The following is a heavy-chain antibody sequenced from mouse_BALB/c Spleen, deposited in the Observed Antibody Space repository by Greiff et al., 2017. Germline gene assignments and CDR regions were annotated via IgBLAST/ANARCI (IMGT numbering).Heavy chain of an antibody. Sequence: EVKLVESGGGLVQPGESLKLSCESNEYAFPSYDMSWVRQTPEKRLELVAAINSDGGSTYYPDTMERRFIISRDNTKKTLYLQMSSLTSEDAALYYCARHDTTGGFAYWGQGTLVTVSA. CDR1: EYAFPSYD. V-gene: IGHV5-2*01. J-gene: IGHJ3*01. CDR2: INSDGGST. D-gene: IGHD1-1*01. CDR3: ARHDTTGGFAY.